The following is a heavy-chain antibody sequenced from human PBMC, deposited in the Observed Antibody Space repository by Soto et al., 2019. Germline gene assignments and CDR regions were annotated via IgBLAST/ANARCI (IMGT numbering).Heavy chain of an antibody. CDR2: IYPGDYET. V-gene: IGHV5-51*01. Sequence: ESLKISCQCSGYTFSNFWIAWVRQLPGKGLEWMGIIYPGDYETRYSPSFHGKVTISADRSIGTAYLQWSSLEASDSAFYFCARSPRSSPYFDYWGQGALVTVSS. CDR3: ARSPRSSPYFDY. CDR1: GYTFSNFW. J-gene: IGHJ4*02. D-gene: IGHD6-13*01.